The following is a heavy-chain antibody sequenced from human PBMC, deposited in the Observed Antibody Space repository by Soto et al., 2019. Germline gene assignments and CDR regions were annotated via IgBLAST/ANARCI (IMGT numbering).Heavy chain of an antibody. D-gene: IGHD3-22*01. CDR3: AQSRTSGHYLFAY. CDR2: MSSDGSNE. J-gene: IGHJ4*02. CDR1: GFTFNNYG. Sequence: QVQLVESGGGVVQSGRSLRLSCAASGFTFNNYGMHWVRQAPGKGLEWVAVMSSDGSNEDYADSVKGRFTISRDNSKSTLSLQMNSLRAEDTAVYYCAQSRTSGHYLFAYWGQGTLVTVSS. V-gene: IGHV3-30*18.